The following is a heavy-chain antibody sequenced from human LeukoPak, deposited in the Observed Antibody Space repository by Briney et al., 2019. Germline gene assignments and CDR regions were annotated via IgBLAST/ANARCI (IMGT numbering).Heavy chain of an antibody. CDR2: ISSSSSYI. V-gene: IGHV3-21*01. CDR3: ARDGWFGELSNGYFDY. J-gene: IGHJ4*02. Sequence: EGSLRLSCAASGFTFSSYSMNWVRQAPGKGLEWVSSISSSSSYIYYADSVKGRFTISRDNAKNSLYLQMNSLRAEDTAVYYCARDGWFGELSNGYFDYWGQGTLVTVSS. CDR1: GFTFSSYS. D-gene: IGHD3-10*01.